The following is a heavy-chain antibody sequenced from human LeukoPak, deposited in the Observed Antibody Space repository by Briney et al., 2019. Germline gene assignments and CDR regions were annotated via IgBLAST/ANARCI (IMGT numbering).Heavy chain of an antibody. CDR1: GDSISGYY. CDR2: IYYSGTT. CDR3: ARSRYSWNYYFDY. D-gene: IGHD1-7*01. J-gene: IGHJ4*02. Sequence: SETLSLTCTVSGDSISGYYWSWIRLPPGKGLEWIGYIYYSGTTNYNPSLNSRVTISADTSKNEASLKLSSVTAADTAVYYCARSRYSWNYYFDYWGQGTLVTVSS. V-gene: IGHV4-59*01.